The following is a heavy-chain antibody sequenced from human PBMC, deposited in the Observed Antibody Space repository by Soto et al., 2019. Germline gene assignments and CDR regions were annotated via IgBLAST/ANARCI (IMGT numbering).Heavy chain of an antibody. Sequence: SETLSLTCAVYGGSFSGYYWSWIRQPPGKGLEWIGEINHSGSTNYNPSLKSRVTISVDTSKNQFSLKLSSVTAADTAVYYCAREAGSMHYDILTGYYLYYYYMDVWGKGTTVTVSS. CDR1: GGSFSGYY. J-gene: IGHJ6*03. V-gene: IGHV4-34*01. CDR2: INHSGST. CDR3: AREAGSMHYDILTGYYLYYYYMDV. D-gene: IGHD3-9*01.